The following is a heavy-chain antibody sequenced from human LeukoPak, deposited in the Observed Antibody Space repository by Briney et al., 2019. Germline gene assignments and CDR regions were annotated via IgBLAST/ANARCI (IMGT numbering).Heavy chain of an antibody. CDR2: IRYDGSNK. D-gene: IGHD3-3*01. CDR3: AKTIFGVATFYNWFDP. CDR1: GFTFSSYG. V-gene: IGHV3-30*02. J-gene: IGHJ5*02. Sequence: GGSVRLSCAASGFTFSSYGMHWVRQALGKGLEWVAFIRYDGSNKYYADSVKGRFTISRDNSKNTLYLQMNSLRAEDTAVYYCAKTIFGVATFYNWFDPWGQGTLVTVSS.